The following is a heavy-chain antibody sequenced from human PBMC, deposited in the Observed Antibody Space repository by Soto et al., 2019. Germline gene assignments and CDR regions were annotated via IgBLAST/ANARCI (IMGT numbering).Heavy chain of an antibody. J-gene: IGHJ4*02. D-gene: IGHD6-25*01. Sequence: QVELQESGPRLVKSSGTLSLTCEVSSGSISTGNWWSWVRQPPGKGLEWIGEIYYTGATNYNPSLKSRATMTRDKSKDQFSLIQTSATAADTAVYYCARIFSSGSGWMYYFDFWGQGILVSVSS. CDR1: SGSISTGNW. CDR3: ARIFSSGSGWMYYFDF. CDR2: IYYTGAT. V-gene: IGHV4-4*02.